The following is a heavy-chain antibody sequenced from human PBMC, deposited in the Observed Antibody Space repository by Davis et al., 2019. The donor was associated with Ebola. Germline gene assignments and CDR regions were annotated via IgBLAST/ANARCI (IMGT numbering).Heavy chain of an antibody. J-gene: IGHJ2*01. CDR3: ARETTVTNLPWYFDL. D-gene: IGHD4-17*01. CDR2: ISYDGSNK. CDR1: GFTFSSYG. V-gene: IGHV3-30*03. Sequence: PGGSLRLSCAASGFTFSSYGMHWVRQAPGKGLEWVAVISYDGSNKYYADSVKGRFTISRDNSKNTLYLQMNSLRAEDTAVYYCARETTVTNLPWYFDLWGRGTLVTVSS.